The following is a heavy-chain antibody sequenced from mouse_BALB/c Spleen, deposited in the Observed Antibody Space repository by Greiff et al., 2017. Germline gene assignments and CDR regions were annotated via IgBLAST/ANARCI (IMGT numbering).Heavy chain of an antibody. Sequence: VQLQQSGAELVKPGASVKLSCTASGFNIKDTYMHWVKQRPEQGLEWIGRIDPANGNTKYDPKFQGKATITADTSSNTAYLQLSSLTSEDTAVYYGARYGNYWYFDVWGAGTTVTVSS. V-gene: IGHV14-3*02. CDR1: GFNIKDTY. D-gene: IGHD2-1*01. CDR2: IDPANGNT. CDR3: ARYGNYWYFDV. J-gene: IGHJ1*01.